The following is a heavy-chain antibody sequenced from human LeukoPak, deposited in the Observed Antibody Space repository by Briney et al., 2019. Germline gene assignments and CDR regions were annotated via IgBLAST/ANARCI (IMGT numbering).Heavy chain of an antibody. J-gene: IGHJ3*02. CDR2: INPSGGST. Sequence: ASVKVSCKASGYTFTNYYIHWVRQAPGQGLEWMGIINPSGGSTTYAQNFQGRVTMTRDTSTSTVYMDLSSLRSEDTAVYYRARQYYYDSSGYFLRPDAFDIWGQGTMVTVSS. D-gene: IGHD3-22*01. CDR3: ARQYYYDSSGYFLRPDAFDI. CDR1: GYTFTNYY. V-gene: IGHV1-46*03.